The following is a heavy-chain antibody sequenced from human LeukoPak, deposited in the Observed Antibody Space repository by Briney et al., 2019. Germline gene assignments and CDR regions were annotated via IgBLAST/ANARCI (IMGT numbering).Heavy chain of an antibody. Sequence: AAVNVSCKASGYAFTNNAISWVRQAPGQGLAWMGWISAYHGDANYERKLQGRVTMTTATSTNTAYMELRSLTSDDTATYYCARDPSSGYAPLDYWGQGTLVIVSS. V-gene: IGHV1-18*04. D-gene: IGHD5-12*01. CDR2: ISAYHGDA. CDR1: GYAFTNNA. CDR3: ARDPSSGYAPLDY. J-gene: IGHJ4*02.